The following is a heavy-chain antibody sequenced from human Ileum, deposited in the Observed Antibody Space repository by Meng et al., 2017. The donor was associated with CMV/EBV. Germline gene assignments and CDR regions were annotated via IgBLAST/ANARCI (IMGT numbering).Heavy chain of an antibody. J-gene: IGHJ4*02. CDR1: GGSFSGYY. V-gene: IGHV4-34*01. D-gene: IGHD5-24*01. CDR3: ARVPRRLTIRGYFDY. Sequence: LQQWGEGLCKPSETLSLTCAVYGGSFSGYYWSWIRQPPGKGLEWIGEINHSGSTNYNPSLKSRVTISVDTSKNQFSLKLSSVTAADTAVYYCARVPRRLTIRGYFDYWGQGTLVTVSS. CDR2: INHSGST.